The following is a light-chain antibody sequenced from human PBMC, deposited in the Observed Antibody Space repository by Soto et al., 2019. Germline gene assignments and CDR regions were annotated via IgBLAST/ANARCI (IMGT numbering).Light chain of an antibody. CDR3: QTWDTGIGV. J-gene: IGLJ7*01. V-gene: IGLV4-69*01. CDR2: IKSDGSL. CDR1: SGHSSYA. Sequence: LVLTQSPSASASLGASVKLTCTLSSGHSSYAIAWHQQHPEKGPRYLMKIKSDGSLSKGDGIPDRFSGSSSGAERYLTISSLQSEDEADYYCQTWDTGIGVFGGGTQLTVL.